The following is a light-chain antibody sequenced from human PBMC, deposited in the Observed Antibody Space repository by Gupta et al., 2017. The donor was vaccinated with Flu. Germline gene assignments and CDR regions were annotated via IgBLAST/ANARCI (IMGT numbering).Light chain of an antibody. V-gene: IGKV4-1*01. J-gene: IGKJ1*01. CDR1: QSGLYSSNNKNC. CDR2: WAS. Sequence: SLGERATINCKSSQSGLYSSNNKNCLAWYQQKPGQPPKLLIYWASTRESGVPDRLSGSGSGTDFTLTISSLQAEDVAVYYCQQYYSAPWTFGQGTKVEIK. CDR3: QQYYSAPWT.